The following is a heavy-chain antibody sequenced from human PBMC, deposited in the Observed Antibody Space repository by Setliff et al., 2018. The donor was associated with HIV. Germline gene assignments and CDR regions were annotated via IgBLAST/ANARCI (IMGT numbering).Heavy chain of an antibody. D-gene: IGHD2-21*01. CDR1: GGSFTDYY. Sequence: FTDIGGSFTDYYWIWIRQPPGKGLEWIGEINHSGSTHYNPSLKSRFTISVDTSKNQFSLKVNSVTAADTAVYYCARGYSRTRDYYYMDVWGKGTTVTVSS. CDR2: INHSGST. J-gene: IGHJ6*03. V-gene: IGHV4-34*01. CDR3: ARGYSRTRDYYYMDV.